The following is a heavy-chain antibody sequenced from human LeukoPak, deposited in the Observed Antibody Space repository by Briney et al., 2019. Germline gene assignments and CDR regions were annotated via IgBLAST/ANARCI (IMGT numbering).Heavy chain of an antibody. V-gene: IGHV5-51*01. CDR2: IYPGDSDT. CDR3: ASPVLIGGDDAFDI. J-gene: IGHJ3*02. Sequence: GESLKISCEASGYTFTSYWIGWVRQMPGKGLEWMGIIYPGDSDTRYSPSFQGQVTISADKSISTAYLQWSSLKASDTAMYYCASPVLIGGDDAFDIWGQGTMVTVSS. D-gene: IGHD3-16*01. CDR1: GYTFTSYW.